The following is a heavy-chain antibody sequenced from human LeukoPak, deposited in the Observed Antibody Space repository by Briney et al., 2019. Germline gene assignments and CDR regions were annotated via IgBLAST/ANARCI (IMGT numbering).Heavy chain of an antibody. V-gene: IGHV4-59*01. CDR2: VYYSGGT. J-gene: IGHJ6*02. CDR3: ARGGTIKNGMDV. Sequence: TPSETLSLTCTVSGGSISTYYWNWIRQPPGKGLEWIGYVYYSGGTNYNPSLESRVTISVDTSKNQFSLMLSSVTAADTAVYYCARGGTIKNGMDVWGQGTTVTVSS. CDR1: GGSISTYY. D-gene: IGHD1-14*01.